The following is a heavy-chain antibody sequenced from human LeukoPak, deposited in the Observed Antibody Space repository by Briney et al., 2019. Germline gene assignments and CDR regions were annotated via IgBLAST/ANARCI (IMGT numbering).Heavy chain of an antibody. D-gene: IGHD6-6*01. CDR1: GFTFSSYG. CDR2: IWYDGSNK. V-gene: IGHV3-33*01. J-gene: IGHJ4*02. CDR3: VRGGEQLEDLDY. Sequence: GGSLRLSCAASGFTFSSYGMHWVRQAPGKGLEWVAVIWYDGSNKYYADSVKGRFTISRDNSKNTLYLQMNSLRAEDTAVYYCVRGGEQLEDLDYWGQGTLVTVSS.